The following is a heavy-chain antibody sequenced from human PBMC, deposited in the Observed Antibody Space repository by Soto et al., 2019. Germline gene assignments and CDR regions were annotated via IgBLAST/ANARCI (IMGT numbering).Heavy chain of an antibody. CDR2: ISYDGSNK. CDR1: GFTFSSYA. D-gene: IGHD6-19*01. CDR3: ARDPGSSGYFDY. Sequence: QVQLVESGGGVVQPGRSLRLSCAASGFTFSSYAMHWVRQAPGKGLEWVAVISYDGSNKYYADSVKGRFTISRDNFKNTLYLQMNSLRAEDTAVYYCARDPGSSGYFDYWGQGTLVTVSS. J-gene: IGHJ4*02. V-gene: IGHV3-30-3*01.